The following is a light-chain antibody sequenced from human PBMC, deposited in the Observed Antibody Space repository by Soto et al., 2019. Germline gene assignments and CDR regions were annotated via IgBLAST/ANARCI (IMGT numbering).Light chain of an antibody. CDR1: QSVSSY. Sequence: EIVLTQSPATLSLSPGERATLSCRASQSVSSYLAWYQQKPGQAPRFLIYDASNRATGIPARFSGSGSGTDFTLTISSLEPEDFAVYYCQQRSNWPLFGPGTKVDIK. J-gene: IGKJ3*01. CDR3: QQRSNWPL. V-gene: IGKV3-11*01. CDR2: DAS.